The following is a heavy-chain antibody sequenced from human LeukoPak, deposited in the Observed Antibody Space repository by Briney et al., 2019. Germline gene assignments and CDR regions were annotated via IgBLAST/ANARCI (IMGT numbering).Heavy chain of an antibody. Sequence: GGSLRLSCAASGFTFSSYGMHWVRQAPGKGLEWVAFIRYDGSNKYYADSVKGRFTISRDNSKNTLYLQMNSLRAEDTAVYYCAKDSSSWSFRPYYFDYWGQGTLVTVSS. CDR2: IRYDGSNK. CDR3: AKDSSSWSFRPYYFDY. J-gene: IGHJ4*02. V-gene: IGHV3-30*02. D-gene: IGHD6-13*01. CDR1: GFTFSSYG.